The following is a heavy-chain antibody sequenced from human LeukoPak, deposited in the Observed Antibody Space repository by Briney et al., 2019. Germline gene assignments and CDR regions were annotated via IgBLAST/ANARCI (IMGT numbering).Heavy chain of an antibody. CDR1: GGSISSYY. Sequence: SESLSLTCTVSGGSISSYYWSWIRQPPGKGLEWTGYIYYSGSTNYNPSLKSRVTISVDTSKNQFSLKLSSVPAADTAVYYCARASSSYYYYYMDFWGKGTRV. V-gene: IGHV4-59*01. CDR3: ARASSSYYYYYMDF. D-gene: IGHD6-13*01. CDR2: IYYSGST. J-gene: IGHJ6*03.